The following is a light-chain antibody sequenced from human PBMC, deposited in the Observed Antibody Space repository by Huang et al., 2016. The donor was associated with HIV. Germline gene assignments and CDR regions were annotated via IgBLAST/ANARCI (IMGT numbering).Light chain of an antibody. V-gene: IGKV3-15*01. CDR3: QQYNNWPYT. CDR2: GAS. Sequence: DTVMTQTPATLSVSPGARATLSCRDSQSVGSKLAWFQQKPGQAPRLLIHGASTRATGIPARFSGSGSGTEFTLTISSLQSEDFAVYYCQQYNNWPYTFGQGTKLEIK. J-gene: IGKJ2*01. CDR1: QSVGSK.